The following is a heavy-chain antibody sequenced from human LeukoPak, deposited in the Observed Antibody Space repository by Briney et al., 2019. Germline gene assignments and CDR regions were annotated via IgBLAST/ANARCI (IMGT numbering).Heavy chain of an antibody. Sequence: GASVKVSCKASGYTFTSYGISWVRQDPGQGLEWMGWISAYNGNTNYAQKLQGRVTMTTDTSTSTAYMELRSRRSDDTAVYYCARDTYITMVRGVTNWFDPWGQGTLVTVSS. CDR2: ISAYNGNT. V-gene: IGHV1-18*01. D-gene: IGHD3-10*01. CDR3: ARDTYITMVRGVTNWFDP. J-gene: IGHJ5*02. CDR1: GYTFTSYG.